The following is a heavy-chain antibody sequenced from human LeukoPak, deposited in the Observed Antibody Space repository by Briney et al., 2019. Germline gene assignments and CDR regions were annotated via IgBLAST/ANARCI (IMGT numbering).Heavy chain of an antibody. J-gene: IGHJ4*02. CDR1: GGTFSSYA. V-gene: IGHV1-69*05. CDR3: ARVGVEWELPDY. Sequence: SVKVSCKASGGTFSSYAISRVRQAPGQGLEWMGRIIPIFGTANYAQKFQGRVTITTDESTSTAYMELSSLRSEDTAVYYCARVGVEWELPDYWGQGTLVTVSS. CDR2: IIPIFGTA. D-gene: IGHD1-26*01.